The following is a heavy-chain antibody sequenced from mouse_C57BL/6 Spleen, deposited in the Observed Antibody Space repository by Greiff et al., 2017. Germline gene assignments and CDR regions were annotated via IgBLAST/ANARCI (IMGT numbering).Heavy chain of an antibody. CDR2: ISYDGSN. V-gene: IGHV3-6*01. CDR1: GYSITSGYY. Sequence: EVQLQESGPGLVKPSQSLSLTCSVTGYSITSGYYWNWIRQFPGNKLEWMGYISYDGSNNYNPSLKNRISITRDTSKNQFFLKLNSVTTEDTATYYCARGGNSFAYWGQGTLVTVSA. CDR3: ARGGNSFAY. D-gene: IGHD2-1*01. J-gene: IGHJ3*01.